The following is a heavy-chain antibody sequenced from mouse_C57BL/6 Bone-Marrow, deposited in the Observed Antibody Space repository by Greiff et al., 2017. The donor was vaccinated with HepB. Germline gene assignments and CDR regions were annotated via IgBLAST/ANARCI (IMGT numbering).Heavy chain of an antibody. CDR1: GYTFTSYG. CDR2: IYPRSGNT. CDR3: ARRHYGSSYYFDY. V-gene: IGHV1-81*01. D-gene: IGHD1-1*01. J-gene: IGHJ2*01. Sequence: QVHVKQSGAELARPGASVKLSCKASGYTFTSYGISWVKQRTGQGLEWIGEIYPRSGNTYYNEKFKGKATLTADKSSSTAYMELRSLTSEDSAVYFCARRHYGSSYYFDYWGQGTTLTVSS.